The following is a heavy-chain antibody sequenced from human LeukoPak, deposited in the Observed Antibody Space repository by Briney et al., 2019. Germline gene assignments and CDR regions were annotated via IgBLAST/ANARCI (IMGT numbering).Heavy chain of an antibody. CDR1: GGTFSSYA. CDR3: AREHYYDSSGYYWGAFDI. J-gene: IGHJ3*02. Sequence: SVKVSCKASGGTFSSYAISWVRQAPGQGLEWMGRIIPIFGTANCAQKFQGRVTITTDESTSTAYMELSSLRSEDTAVYYCAREHYYDSSGYYWGAFDIWGQGTMVTVSS. D-gene: IGHD3-22*01. CDR2: IIPIFGTA. V-gene: IGHV1-69*05.